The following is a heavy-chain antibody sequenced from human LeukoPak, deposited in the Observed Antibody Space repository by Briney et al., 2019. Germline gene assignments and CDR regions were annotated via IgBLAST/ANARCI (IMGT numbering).Heavy chain of an antibody. J-gene: IGHJ4*02. D-gene: IGHD1-26*01. V-gene: IGHV4-34*01. CDR3: ARGLGSGSYFFN. CDR1: GGSFSGYY. CDR2: INRGGDT. Sequence: SGTLSLTCAVYGGSFSGYYWTWIRQSPGKGLEWIGEINRGGDTNYNPSLKSRVTISVDTSKTQFSLKLSSVTAADTAVYYCARGLGSGSYFFNWGQGTLVTVSS.